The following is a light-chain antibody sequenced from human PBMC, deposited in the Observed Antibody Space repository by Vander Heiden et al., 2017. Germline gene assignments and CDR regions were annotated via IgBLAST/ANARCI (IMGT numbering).Light chain of an antibody. J-gene: IGLJ3*02. Sequence: SPLPQPASVSGPPGQSITISCTETSCDVCCYNYVSWYQQRPGKAPEHMIYDVSTRPSGVSNRFAGSKSGNTASLTISRLQAEDEADYYCSAYTSSHTLVLGGGTKLTVL. V-gene: IGLV2-14*03. CDR3: SAYTSSHTLV. CDR2: DVS. CDR1: SCDVCCYNY.